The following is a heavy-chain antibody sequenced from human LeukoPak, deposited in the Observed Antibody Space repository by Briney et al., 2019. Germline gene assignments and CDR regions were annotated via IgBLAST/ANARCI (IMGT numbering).Heavy chain of an antibody. CDR2: INHSGST. CDR3: TIVPTDYAFDI. CDR1: GGSFSGYY. V-gene: IGHV4-34*01. Sequence: SETLSLTCAVYGGSFSGYYWSWSRQPPGKGLEWIGEINHSGSTNYNPSLKSRLTISVDTSKNQFSLKLSSVTAADTAVYYCTIVPTDYAFDIWGQGTMVTVSS. D-gene: IGHD2-2*01. J-gene: IGHJ3*02.